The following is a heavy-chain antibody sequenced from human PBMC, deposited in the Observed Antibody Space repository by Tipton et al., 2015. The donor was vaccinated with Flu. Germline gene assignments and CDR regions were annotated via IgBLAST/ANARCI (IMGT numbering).Heavy chain of an antibody. CDR1: GFTFDIYE. D-gene: IGHD3-10*01. CDR2: IGSSGSPI. V-gene: IGHV3-48*03. J-gene: IGHJ6*02. CDR3: AREFRGSTPYYYYYAMDV. Sequence: GSLRLSCTASGFTFDIYEMNWVRQAPGKGLAWVSYIGSSGSPIYNGDSAKGRFTICRDDGKNVVYPHMNSLGPDDTAIYCCAREFRGSTPYYYYYAMDVWGQVPTVSVSS.